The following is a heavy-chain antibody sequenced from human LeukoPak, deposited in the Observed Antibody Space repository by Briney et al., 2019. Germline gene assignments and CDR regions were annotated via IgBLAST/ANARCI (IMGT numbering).Heavy chain of an antibody. V-gene: IGHV4-59*01. CDR3: ARYSGYGNWFDP. CDR2: IYYSGST. D-gene: IGHD5-12*01. Sequence: SETLSLTCTVSGSPISSYYWSWIRQPPGKGLEWIGYIYYSGSTNYNPSLKSRVTISVDTSKNQFSLKLSSVTAADTAVYYCARYSGYGNWFDPWGQGTLVTVSS. J-gene: IGHJ5*02. CDR1: GSPISSYY.